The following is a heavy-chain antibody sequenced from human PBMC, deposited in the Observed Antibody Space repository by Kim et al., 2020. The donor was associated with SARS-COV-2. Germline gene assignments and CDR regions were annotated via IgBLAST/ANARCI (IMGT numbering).Heavy chain of an antibody. CDR3: ARDVEGSSRPQLGY. D-gene: IGHD6-13*01. V-gene: IGHV4-59*13. J-gene: IGHJ4*02. CDR2: MYYSGST. Sequence: SETLSLTCTVSGGSISSYYWSWIRQPPGKGLEWIGYMYYSGSTNYNPSLKSRVTISVDTSKNQFSLKLSSVTAADTAVYYCARDVEGSSRPQLGYWGQGTLVTVSS. CDR1: GGSISSYY.